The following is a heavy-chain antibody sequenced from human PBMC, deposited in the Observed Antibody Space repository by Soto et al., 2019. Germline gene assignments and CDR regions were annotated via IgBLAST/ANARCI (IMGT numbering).Heavy chain of an antibody. CDR1: GFTFSSYA. V-gene: IGHV3-23*01. D-gene: IGHD3-22*01. CDR3: AKDRSGYPRVPNDAFDI. Sequence: HPGGSLRLSCAASGFTFSSYAMSWVRQAPGKGLEWVSAISGSGGSTYYADSVKGRFTISRDNSKNTLYLQMNSLRAEDTAVYYCAKDRSGYPRVPNDAFDIWGQGTMVTVSS. J-gene: IGHJ3*02. CDR2: ISGSGGST.